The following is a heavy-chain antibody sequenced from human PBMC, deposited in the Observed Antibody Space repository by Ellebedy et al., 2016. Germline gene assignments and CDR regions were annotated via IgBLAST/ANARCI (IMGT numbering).Heavy chain of an antibody. CDR1: GYTFTSYD. CDR2: MNPNSGNT. D-gene: IGHD1-7*01. J-gene: IGHJ2*01. V-gene: IGHV1-8*01. Sequence: ASVKVSXXASGYTFTSYDINWVRQATGQGLEWMGWMNPNSGNTGYAQKFQGRVTMTRNTSISTAYMELSSLRSEDTAVYYCARVWITGTTKDKYFDLWGRGTLVTVSS. CDR3: ARVWITGTTKDKYFDL.